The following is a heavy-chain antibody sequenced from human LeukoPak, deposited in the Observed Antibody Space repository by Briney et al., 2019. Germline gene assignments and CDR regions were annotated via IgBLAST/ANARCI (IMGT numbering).Heavy chain of an antibody. V-gene: IGHV4-34*01. Sequence: SETLSLTCAVYGGSFSDYFWTWIRQPPGKGLQWIGSIHHSGSTYYNPSLKSRVTISVDTSKNQFSLKLSSVTAADTAVYYCARTSSSGLVGGYYFDYWGQGTLVTVSS. D-gene: IGHD6-19*01. CDR3: ARTSSSGLVGGYYFDY. CDR2: IHHSGST. CDR1: GGSFSDYF. J-gene: IGHJ4*02.